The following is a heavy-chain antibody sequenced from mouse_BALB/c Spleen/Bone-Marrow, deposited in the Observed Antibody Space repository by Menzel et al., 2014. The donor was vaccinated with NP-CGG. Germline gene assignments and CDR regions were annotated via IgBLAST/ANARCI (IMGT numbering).Heavy chain of an antibody. CDR1: GYTFTDYT. CDR2: IYPNNGGT. CDR3: ARRSGTLYAMDY. J-gene: IGHJ4*01. Sequence: EVNVEESGPELVRPGASVKISCKTSGYTFTDYTMHWVKQRHGKSLEWIGAIYPNNGGTSYNQKFKGKATLTADTSSSTAYMKARSVTSDQSTEDYGARRSGTLYAMDYWGQGTSVTVSS. D-gene: IGHD3-3*01. V-gene: IGHV1-26*01.